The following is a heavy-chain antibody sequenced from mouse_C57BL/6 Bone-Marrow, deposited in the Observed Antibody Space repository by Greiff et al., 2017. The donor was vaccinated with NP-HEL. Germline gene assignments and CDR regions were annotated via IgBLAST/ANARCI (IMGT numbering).Heavy chain of an antibody. Sequence: EVKLQESGPVLVKPGASVKMSCKASGYTFTDYYMNWVKQSHGKSLEWIGVINPYNGGTSYNQKFKGKATLTVDKSSSTAYMELNSLTSEDSAVYYCARRTWSFDYWGQGTTLTVSS. CDR3: ARRTWSFDY. CDR2: INPYNGGT. CDR1: GYTFTDYY. J-gene: IGHJ2*01. V-gene: IGHV1-19*01. D-gene: IGHD5-1*01.